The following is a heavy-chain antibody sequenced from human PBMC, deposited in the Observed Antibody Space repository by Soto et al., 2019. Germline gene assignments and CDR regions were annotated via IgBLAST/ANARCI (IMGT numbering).Heavy chain of an antibody. J-gene: IGHJ4*02. Sequence: EVQLLESGGGLVQPGGSLRVSCAASKFTFSTYAMSWVRQAPGTGLEWVSTISDSGSTTYYADSVKGRFTISRDNSKNTLYLQMNSLRAEDTAEYYCAKTHTGWYRGIDYWGQGTLVTVSS. CDR3: AKTHTGWYRGIDY. V-gene: IGHV3-23*01. CDR2: ISDSGSTT. CDR1: KFTFSTYA. D-gene: IGHD6-19*01.